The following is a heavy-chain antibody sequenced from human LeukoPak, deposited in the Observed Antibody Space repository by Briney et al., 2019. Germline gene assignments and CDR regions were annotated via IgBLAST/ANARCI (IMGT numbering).Heavy chain of an antibody. J-gene: IGHJ6*03. CDR2: IYTSGST. CDR3: ARAWGDDYGDYGWGYYYYMVV. CDR1: GGSISSYY. Sequence: SETLSLTCTVSGGSISSYYWSWIRQPAGKGLEWIGSIYTSGSTNYNPSLKSRVTISVDKSKNQFSLKLSSVTAADTAVYYCARAWGDDYGDYGWGYYYYMVVWGKGTTVTVSS. V-gene: IGHV4-4*07. D-gene: IGHD4-17*01.